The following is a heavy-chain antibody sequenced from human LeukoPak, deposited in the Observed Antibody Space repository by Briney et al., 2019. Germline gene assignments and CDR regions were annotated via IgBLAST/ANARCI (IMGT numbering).Heavy chain of an antibody. V-gene: IGHV3-7*01. CDR1: GFTFSTYW. J-gene: IGHJ3*01. CDR2: IKQDGSEK. CDR3: ARPGYTAAYDL. Sequence: GGSLRLSCAASGFTFSTYWMNWVRQAPGKGLEWVATIKQDGSEKHYVDSVKGRFTISRDNAKNSLYLQMNSLRAEDTAVYYCARPGYTAAYDLWGQGTMVTVSS. D-gene: IGHD3-9*01.